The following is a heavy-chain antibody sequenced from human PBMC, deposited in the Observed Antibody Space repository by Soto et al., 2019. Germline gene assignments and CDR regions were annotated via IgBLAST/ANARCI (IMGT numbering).Heavy chain of an antibody. D-gene: IGHD4-17*01. V-gene: IGHV1-18*01. Sequence: QIPLVQSGGEVKKPGASVKVSCKASGYTFLHYGISWVRQAPGQGLQWVGWISAYNGDRNYAQNFQDRLTLTTDPSTSTAFLELRSLTSDDTAVYFCARYAPTLRIYGPFDLWGQGTMVTVSS. J-gene: IGHJ3*01. CDR2: ISAYNGDR. CDR1: GYTFLHYG. CDR3: ARYAPTLRIYGPFDL.